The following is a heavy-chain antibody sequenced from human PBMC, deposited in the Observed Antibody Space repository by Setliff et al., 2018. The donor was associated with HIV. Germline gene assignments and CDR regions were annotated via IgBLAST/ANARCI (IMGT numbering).Heavy chain of an antibody. CDR3: AREGLWFGDRGYFMDV. CDR2: IGADNGNT. Sequence: GASVKVSCKASGYTFTKYGIIWVRQAPGQGLEWMGWIGADNGNTNYAQKFQGRVTMTTDTSTSTVYMELGSLISDDTAVYYCAREGLWFGDRGYFMDVWGKGTAVTSP. J-gene: IGHJ6*03. CDR1: GYTFTKYG. D-gene: IGHD3-10*01. V-gene: IGHV1-18*04.